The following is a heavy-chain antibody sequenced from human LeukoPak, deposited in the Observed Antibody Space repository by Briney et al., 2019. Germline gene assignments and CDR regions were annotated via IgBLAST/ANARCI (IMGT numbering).Heavy chain of an antibody. CDR3: ARDLVSSTRDYYYAVDV. CDR2: TWYHGNNK. V-gene: IGHV3-33*01. Sequence: GGSLRLSCAASGFTFSGYGMHWVRQAPGEGLEWVSGTWYHGNNKYYTDSVKGRFTISRDNSKNTLYLQMNSLRAEDTAVYYCARDLVSSTRDYYYAVDVWGQGTTVTVSS. CDR1: GFTFSGYG. D-gene: IGHD2-2*01. J-gene: IGHJ6*02.